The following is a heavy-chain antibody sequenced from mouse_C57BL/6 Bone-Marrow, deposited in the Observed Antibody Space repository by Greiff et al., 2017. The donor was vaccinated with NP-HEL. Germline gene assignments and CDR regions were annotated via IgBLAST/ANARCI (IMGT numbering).Heavy chain of an antibody. V-gene: IGHV1-18*01. D-gene: IGHD3-3*01. CDR1: GYTFTDYN. J-gene: IGHJ2*01. CDR2: INPNNGGT. CDR3: AREGGYSFDD. Sequence: EVQLQQSGPELVKPGASVKIPCKASGYTFTDYNMDWVKQSHGKSLEWIGDINPNNGGTIYNQKFKGKATLTVDKSSSTAYMELRSLTSEDTAVYYCAREGGYSFDDWGQGTTLTVSS.